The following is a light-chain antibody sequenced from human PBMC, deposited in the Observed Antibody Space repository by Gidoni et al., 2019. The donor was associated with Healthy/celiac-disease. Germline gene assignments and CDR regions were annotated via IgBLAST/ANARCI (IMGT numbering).Light chain of an antibody. CDR2: GAS. J-gene: IGKJ5*01. Sequence: EIVLTQSPGTLSLSPGEGSTLSCRASQSVSSSYLAWYQQKPGQARRLLIYGASSRATGIPDFTLTISRLEPEDFAVYYCQQYGSSPITFGQGTRLEIK. V-gene: IGKV3-20*01. CDR3: QQYGSSPIT. CDR1: QSVSSSY.